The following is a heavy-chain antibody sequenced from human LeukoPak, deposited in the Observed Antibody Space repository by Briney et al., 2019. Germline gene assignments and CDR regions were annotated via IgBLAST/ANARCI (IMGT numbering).Heavy chain of an antibody. CDR3: ARPPTLIQYHQYYYYGMDI. V-gene: IGHV1-69*04. J-gene: IGHJ6*02. CDR1: GGSFTTTG. CDR2: IIPTVDKP. D-gene: IGHD5-24*01. Sequence: GASVKVSCKASGGSFTTTGASWVRHAPGQGLERMGRIIPTVDKPIYAQNFQGRVTIAADKSTGTAYMELSSLRSEDTAVYYCARPPTLIQYHQYYYYGMDIWGQGTTVTVSS.